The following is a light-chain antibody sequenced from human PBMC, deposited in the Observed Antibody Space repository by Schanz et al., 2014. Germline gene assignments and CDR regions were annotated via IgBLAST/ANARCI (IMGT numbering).Light chain of an antibody. J-gene: IGKJ2*01. CDR1: QSVSSN. CDR2: GAS. V-gene: IGKV3-20*01. Sequence: EIVMTQSPATLSVSPGERATLSCRASQSVSSNLAWYQQKPGQAPRLLIYGASSRATGIPDRFSGSGSGTDFTLTISRLEPEDFAVYYCQQYDSSTHTFGQGTKLEIK. CDR3: QQYDSSTHT.